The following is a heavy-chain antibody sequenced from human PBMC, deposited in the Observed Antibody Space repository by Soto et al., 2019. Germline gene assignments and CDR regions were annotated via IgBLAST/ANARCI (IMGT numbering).Heavy chain of an antibody. CDR2: VAYSGTT. Sequence: QVQLQESGPGLVKPSETLTLTCTVSPGSISSSYWSWIRQPPGRGLEWIGHVAYSGTTKYNPSLKSRGSISVSTSKRQFSLRLTSVTAADTTVYYCAREAQDYYFDHWGQGILVTVSS. V-gene: IGHV4-59*01. CDR3: AREAQDYYFDH. CDR1: PGSISSSY. J-gene: IGHJ5*02. D-gene: IGHD1-26*01.